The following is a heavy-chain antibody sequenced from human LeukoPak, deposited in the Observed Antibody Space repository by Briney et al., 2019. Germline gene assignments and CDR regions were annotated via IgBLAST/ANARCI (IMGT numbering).Heavy chain of an antibody. CDR1: RFTFSSYW. CDR2: INSDGSST. V-gene: IGHV3-74*01. J-gene: IGHJ3*02. D-gene: IGHD1-1*01. CDR3: ARTTESKNAFDI. Sequence: GGSLRLSCAASRFTFSSYWMHWVRQAPGKGLVWVSRINSDGSSTTYADSVKGRFTIPRDNAKNTLYLQMNSLRAEDTAVYYCARTTESKNAFDIWGQGTMVTVSS.